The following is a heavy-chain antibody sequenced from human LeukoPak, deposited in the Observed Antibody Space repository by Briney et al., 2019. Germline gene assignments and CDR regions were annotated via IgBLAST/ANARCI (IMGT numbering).Heavy chain of an antibody. CDR1: GFTVSSNY. Sequence: GGSLRLSCAASGFTVSSNYMSWVRQAPGKGLEWVSVIYSGGSTYYADSVKGRFTISRDNSKNTLYLQMNSLRAEDTAVYYCARVGVATIEGPVYWGQGTLVTVSS. D-gene: IGHD5-12*01. CDR2: IYSGGST. J-gene: IGHJ4*02. V-gene: IGHV3-66*01. CDR3: ARVGVATIEGPVY.